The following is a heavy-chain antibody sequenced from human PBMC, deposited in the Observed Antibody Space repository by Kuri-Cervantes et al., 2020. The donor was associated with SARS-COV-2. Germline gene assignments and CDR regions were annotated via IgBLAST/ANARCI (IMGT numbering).Heavy chain of an antibody. D-gene: IGHD2-2*01. V-gene: IGHV3-23*01. J-gene: IGHJ3*02. CDR1: GFTFRSYA. CDR2: ISASGGST. Sequence: GESLKISCAASGFTFRSYAMIWVRQTPGKGLEWVSAISASGGSTYYADSVKGRYIVSRDNSKNTLALQMNSLRAEDTAVYYCARDRMEYQLLWGDWNDAFDIWGQGTMVTVSS. CDR3: ARDRMEYQLLWGDWNDAFDI.